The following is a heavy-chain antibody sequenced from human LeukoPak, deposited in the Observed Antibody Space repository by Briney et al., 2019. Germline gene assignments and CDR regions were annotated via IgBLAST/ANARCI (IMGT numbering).Heavy chain of an antibody. CDR3: ARGGGNVLMAVRLDPDY. J-gene: IGHJ4*02. CDR2: INPNSGGT. D-gene: IGHD2-8*01. CDR1: GYTFTGYY. V-gene: IGHV1-2*02. Sequence: GASVKLSCKASGYTFTGYYMHWVRQAPGQGLEWMGWINPNSGGTNYAQKFQGRVTMTRDTSTSTAYMELSRLRSDDTAVYYCARGGGNVLMAVRLDPDYWGQGTLVTVSS.